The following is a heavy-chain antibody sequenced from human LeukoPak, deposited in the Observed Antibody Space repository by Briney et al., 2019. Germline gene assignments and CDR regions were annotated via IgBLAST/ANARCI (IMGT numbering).Heavy chain of an antibody. CDR1: GYSISSGYH. CDR2: IYHSGST. D-gene: IGHD6-13*01. CDR3: ARLLWGSSSWFDY. J-gene: IGHJ4*02. Sequence: PSETLSLTCAVSGYSISSGYHWGWIRQPPGKGLEWIGSIYHSGSTYYNPSLKSRVTISVDTSKNQFSLKLSSVTAADTAVYYCARLLWGSSSWFDYWGQGTLVTVSS. V-gene: IGHV4-38-2*01.